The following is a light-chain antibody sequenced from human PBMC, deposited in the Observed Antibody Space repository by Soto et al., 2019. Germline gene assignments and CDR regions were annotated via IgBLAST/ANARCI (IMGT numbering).Light chain of an antibody. J-gene: IGLJ3*02. CDR2: NNN. V-gene: IGLV1-44*01. Sequence: QSVLTQPPSASGTPGQRVTISCSGSNSNIGTNAVNWYQQIPGTAPKLLIYNNNQRPSGVPDRFSGSKSGTSASLAISGLLSEHDADYPCATWDDTLRTWVFGGGTKLTVL. CDR3: ATWDDTLRTWV. CDR1: NSNIGTNA.